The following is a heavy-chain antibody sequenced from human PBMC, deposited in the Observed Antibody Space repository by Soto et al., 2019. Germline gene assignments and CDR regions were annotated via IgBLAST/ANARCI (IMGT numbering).Heavy chain of an antibody. J-gene: IGHJ5*02. CDR2: ISYDGSNK. CDR3: VKALVFGDSKYNWFDP. Sequence: GGSLRLSCAASGFTFSSYGMHWVRQAPGKGLEWVAVISYDGSNKYYADSVKGRFTISRDNSKNTLYLQMNSLRAEDTAVYYCVKALVFGDSKYNWFDPWGQGTLVTVSS. V-gene: IGHV3-30*18. CDR1: GFTFSSYG. D-gene: IGHD4-17*01.